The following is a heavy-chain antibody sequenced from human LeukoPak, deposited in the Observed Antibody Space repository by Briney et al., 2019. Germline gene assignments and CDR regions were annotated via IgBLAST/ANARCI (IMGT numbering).Heavy chain of an antibody. CDR3: ARRAGSSGWGSYYFDY. CDR1: GGSFSGYY. V-gene: IGHV4-34*01. D-gene: IGHD3-10*01. Sequence: SETLSLTCAVYGGSFSGYYWSWIRQPPGKGLEWIGEINHSGSTNYNPSLKSRVTISVDTSKNQFSLKLSSVTAADTAVYYCARRAGSSGWGSYYFDYWGQGTLVTVSS. CDR2: INHSGST. J-gene: IGHJ4*02.